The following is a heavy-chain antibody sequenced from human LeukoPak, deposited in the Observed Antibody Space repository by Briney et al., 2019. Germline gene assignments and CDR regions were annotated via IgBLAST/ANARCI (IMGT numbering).Heavy chain of an antibody. V-gene: IGHV4-59*01. D-gene: IGHD6-19*01. J-gene: IGHJ4*02. CDR3: ARDLDNSGWYVFDY. CDR2: THYSGSA. CDR1: GGSISRYY. Sequence: SETLSLTCSVFGGSISRYYWSWIRQPPGKGLEWIGYTHYSGSANYNPSLKSRVIISVDTSKNQLSLKLSSVTAADTAVYYCARDLDNSGWYVFDYWGQGNLVTVSS.